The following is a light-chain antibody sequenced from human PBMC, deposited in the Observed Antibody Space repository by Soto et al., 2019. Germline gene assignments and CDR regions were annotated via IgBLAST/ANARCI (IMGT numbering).Light chain of an antibody. CDR2: GAS. CDR3: QQYDSLPYT. V-gene: IGKV1-33*01. CDR1: QDINDY. J-gene: IGKJ2*01. Sequence: EIQMTQSPSSLSASLVDRVTITCQASQDINDYSNWYQQKPGKAPRLLIYGASFLEVGVPSRFSGSGSGTHFTLTISSLQPEDVATYYCQQYDSLPYTVGQGTRLEIK.